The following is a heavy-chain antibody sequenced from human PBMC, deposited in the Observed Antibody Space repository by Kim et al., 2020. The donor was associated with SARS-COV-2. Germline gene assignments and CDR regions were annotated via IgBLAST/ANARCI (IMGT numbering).Heavy chain of an antibody. Sequence: GGSLRLSCAASGFTFSSYSMNWVRQAPGKGLEWVSSISSSSSYKYYADSVKGRFTISRDNAKNSLYLQMNSLRAEDTAVYYCASSAARRYYYGMDVWGQG. CDR2: ISSSSSYK. CDR1: GFTFSSYS. D-gene: IGHD6-25*01. J-gene: IGHJ6*02. CDR3: ASSAARRYYYGMDV. V-gene: IGHV3-21*01.